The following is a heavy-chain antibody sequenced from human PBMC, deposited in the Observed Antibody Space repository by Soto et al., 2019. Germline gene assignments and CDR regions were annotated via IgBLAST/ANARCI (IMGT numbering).Heavy chain of an antibody. CDR2: IYYSGST. D-gene: IGHD6-13*01. Sequence: QVQLQESGPGLVKPSQTLSLTCTVSGGSISSGGYYWNWIRQHPGKGLEWIGYIYYSGSTYYNPSLKRRVTISVDTSKSQFSLKLSSVTAADTAVYYCASGSSSWYGHYWGQGTLVTVAS. CDR1: GGSISSGGYY. CDR3: ASGSSSWYGHY. V-gene: IGHV4-31*03. J-gene: IGHJ4*02.